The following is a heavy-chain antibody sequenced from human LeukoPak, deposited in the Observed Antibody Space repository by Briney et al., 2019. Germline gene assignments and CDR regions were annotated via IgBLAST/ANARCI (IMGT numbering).Heavy chain of an antibody. J-gene: IGHJ5*02. CDR1: GGSISSYY. CDR3: ARDRYYYDSSGYYGFDP. Sequence: SETLSLTCTVSGGSISSYYWSWIRQPPGKGLEWIGYIYYSGSTNYNPSLKSRVTISVKTSKNQFSLKLSSVTAADTAVYYCARDRYYYDSSGYYGFDPWGQGTLVTVSS. CDR2: IYYSGST. D-gene: IGHD3-22*01. V-gene: IGHV4-59*12.